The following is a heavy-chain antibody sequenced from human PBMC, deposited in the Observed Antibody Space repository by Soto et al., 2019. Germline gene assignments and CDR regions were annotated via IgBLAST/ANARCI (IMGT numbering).Heavy chain of an antibody. CDR3: AKDRPAVAGTGAFDI. CDR2: ISYDGSNK. J-gene: IGHJ3*02. Sequence: LTCAASGFTFSSYGMHWVRQAPGKGLEWVAVISYDGSNKYYADSVKGRFTISRDNSKNTLYLQMNSLRAEDTAVYYCAKDRPAVAGTGAFDIWGQGTMVTVSS. V-gene: IGHV3-30*18. D-gene: IGHD6-19*01. CDR1: GFTFSSYG.